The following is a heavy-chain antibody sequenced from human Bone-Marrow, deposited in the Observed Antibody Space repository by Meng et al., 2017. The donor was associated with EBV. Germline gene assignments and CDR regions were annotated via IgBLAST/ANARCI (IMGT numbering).Heavy chain of an antibody. D-gene: IGHD3-10*01. CDR3: AKSRSSTPGVVDY. Sequence: VRLQEAGPGLVKLLGPLSFTCSVSGASVIGGTYHWSWIRQPPGKELEWIGYIYDGGTTIYNPSLKSRVTILVDASKNQFSLKLSSVTTADTAVYYCAKSRSSTPGVVDYWGQGTLVTVSS. CDR2: IYDGGTT. J-gene: IGHJ4*02. CDR1: GASVIGGTYH. V-gene: IGHV4-61*01.